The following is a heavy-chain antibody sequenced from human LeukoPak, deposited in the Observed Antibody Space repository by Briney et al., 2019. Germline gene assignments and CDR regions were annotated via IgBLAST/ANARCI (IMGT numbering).Heavy chain of an antibody. V-gene: IGHV1-69*04. CDR2: IIPILGIA. CDR1: GGTFSSYA. J-gene: IGHJ6*02. Sequence: AASVKVSCKASGGTFSSYAISWVRQAPGQGLEWMGRIIPILGIANYAQKFQGRVTITADKSTSTAYMELSSLRSEDTAVYYCARDRIAAAGMKPYGMDVWGQGTTVTVSS. D-gene: IGHD6-13*01. CDR3: ARDRIAAAGMKPYGMDV.